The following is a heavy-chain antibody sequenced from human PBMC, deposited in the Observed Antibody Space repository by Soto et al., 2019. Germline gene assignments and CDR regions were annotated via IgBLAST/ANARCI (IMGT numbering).Heavy chain of an antibody. Sequence: QVQLVESGGGVVQPGRSLRLSCAASGFTFSSYAMHWVRQAPGKGLEWVAVISYDGSNKYYADSVKGRFTISRDNSKNTLYLQMNSLRAEATAVYYCARDGGLTNPKYYFDYWGQGTLVTVSS. D-gene: IGHD2-15*01. CDR1: GFTFSSYA. CDR3: ARDGGLTNPKYYFDY. V-gene: IGHV3-30-3*01. CDR2: ISYDGSNK. J-gene: IGHJ4*02.